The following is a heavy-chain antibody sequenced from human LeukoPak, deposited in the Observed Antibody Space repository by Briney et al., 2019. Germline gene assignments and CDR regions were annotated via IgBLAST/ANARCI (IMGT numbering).Heavy chain of an antibody. J-gene: IGHJ6*02. CDR3: TRDPVDIVATITYYGMDV. Sequence: GGSLRLSCTASGFTFGDYAMSWFRQAPGKGLEWVGYIRSKAYGGTTEYAASVKGRFTISRDDSKSIAYLQMNSLKTEDTAVYYCTRDPVDIVATITYYGMDVWGQGTTVTVSS. CDR1: GFTFGDYA. D-gene: IGHD5-12*01. V-gene: IGHV3-49*03. CDR2: IRSKAYGGTT.